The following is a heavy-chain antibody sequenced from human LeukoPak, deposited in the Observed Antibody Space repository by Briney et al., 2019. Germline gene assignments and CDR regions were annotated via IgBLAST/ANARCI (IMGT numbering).Heavy chain of an antibody. CDR1: GYSISSGYY. Sequence: SETLSLTCTVSGYSISSGYYWGWIRQPPGKGLEWIGEINHSGSTNYNPSLKSRVTISVDTSKNQFSLKLSSVTAADTAVYYCARDLAVGITIFGVARVFDYWGQGTLVTVSS. D-gene: IGHD3-3*01. CDR3: ARDLAVGITIFGVARVFDY. CDR2: INHSGST. J-gene: IGHJ4*02. V-gene: IGHV4-38-2*02.